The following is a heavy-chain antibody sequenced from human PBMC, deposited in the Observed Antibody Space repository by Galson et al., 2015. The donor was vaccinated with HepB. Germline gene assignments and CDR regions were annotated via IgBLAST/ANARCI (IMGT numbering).Heavy chain of an antibody. V-gene: IGHV1-18*04. Sequence: YTFTSHTFSWVRQAPGQGLEWMGWISAYNGNTNYAQKFQDRVTMTTDTSASTAYMELRSLRFDDTAVYYCARDLSLDYWGQGTLVTVSS. D-gene: IGHD3-3*02. CDR3: ARDLSLDY. J-gene: IGHJ4*02. CDR2: ISAYNGNT. CDR1: YTFTSHT.